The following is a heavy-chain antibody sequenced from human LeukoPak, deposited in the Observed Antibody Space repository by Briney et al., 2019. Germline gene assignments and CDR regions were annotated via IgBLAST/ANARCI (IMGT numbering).Heavy chain of an antibody. J-gene: IGHJ4*02. CDR2: INPSGGST. V-gene: IGHV1-46*01. D-gene: IGHD3-22*01. CDR3: ARNKNPNYYYDSSGYSGFSY. Sequence: GASVKVSCKASGYTFTSYYMHWVRQAPGQGLEWMGIINPSGGSTSYAQKLQGRVTVTRGTSTSTVYMELSSLRSEDTAVYYCARNKNPNYYYDSSGYSGFSYWGQGTLVTVSS. CDR1: GYTFTSYY.